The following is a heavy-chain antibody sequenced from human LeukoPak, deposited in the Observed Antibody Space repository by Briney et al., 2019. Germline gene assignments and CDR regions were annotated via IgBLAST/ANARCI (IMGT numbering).Heavy chain of an antibody. Sequence: GSVKVSCKASGYTFTSYDINWVRQATGQGLEWMGWTNPNSGNTGYAQKFQGRVTMTRNTSISTAYMELSSLRSEDTAVYYCARGVGYCSGGSCYRWFDPWGQGTLVTVSS. V-gene: IGHV1-8*01. CDR2: TNPNSGNT. J-gene: IGHJ5*02. CDR3: ARGVGYCSGGSCYRWFDP. D-gene: IGHD2-15*01. CDR1: GYTFTSYD.